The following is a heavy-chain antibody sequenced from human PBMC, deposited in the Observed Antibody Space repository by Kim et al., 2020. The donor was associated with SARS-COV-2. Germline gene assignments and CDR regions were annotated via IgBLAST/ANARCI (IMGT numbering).Heavy chain of an antibody. CDR1: GGSFSGHY. Sequence: SETLSLTCAVYGGSFSGHYWSWIRQPPGKGLEWIGEINHIGGTKYTPSLKSRLRISVDTSRNQFSLKLYSVTAADTAIYYCARGLGGSHSYYFDFWAQG. V-gene: IGHV4-34*01. CDR3: ARGLGGSHSYYFDF. D-gene: IGHD1-26*01. CDR2: INHIGGT. J-gene: IGHJ4*02.